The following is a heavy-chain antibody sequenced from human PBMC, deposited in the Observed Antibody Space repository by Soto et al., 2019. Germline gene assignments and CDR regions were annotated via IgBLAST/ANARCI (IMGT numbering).Heavy chain of an antibody. J-gene: IGHJ4*02. D-gene: IGHD2-2*01. Sequence: GGSLRLSCAASGFTFDTYAMTWVRQAPGKGLEWVSIINGGGSGSTFYADSVKGRFTISRDNSKNTLFLQMNGLRVEDTAVYFCARGGYCSSTNCFYYFDDWGQGTLVTVSS. CDR3: ARGGYCSSTNCFYYFDD. CDR1: GFTFDTYA. CDR2: INGGGSGST. V-gene: IGHV3-23*01.